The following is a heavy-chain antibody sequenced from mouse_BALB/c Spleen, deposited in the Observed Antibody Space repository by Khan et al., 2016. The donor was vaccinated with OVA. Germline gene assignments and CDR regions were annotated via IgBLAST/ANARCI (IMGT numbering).Heavy chain of an antibody. CDR1: GFTFSGYA. CDR3: ARTAITTIVTTSDWFFDV. D-gene: IGHD1-1*01. CDR2: ISSGDSYT. V-gene: IGHV5-9-3*01. J-gene: IGHJ1*01. Sequence: EVELVESGGDLVKPGGSLKLSCAASGFTFSGYALSWVRQTPEKRLEWVATISSGDSYTYYPDSVKGRFTISRDNVKNTLYLQMSSLRSEDTAMYYCARTAITTIVTTSDWFFDVWGAGTTVTVSS.